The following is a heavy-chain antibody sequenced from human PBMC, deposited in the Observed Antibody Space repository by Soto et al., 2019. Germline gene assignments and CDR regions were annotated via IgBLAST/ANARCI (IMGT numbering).Heavy chain of an antibody. CDR1: GFTFDDYA. Sequence: EVQLVESGGGLVQPGRSLRLSCAASGFTFDDYAMHWVRQAPGKGLEWVSGISWNSGSIGYADSVKGRFTISRDNAKNSLYLQMNSLRAEDTALYYCAKDINPHIVVVIAISGREDAFDIWGQGTMVTVSS. CDR2: ISWNSGSI. CDR3: AKDINPHIVVVIAISGREDAFDI. D-gene: IGHD2-21*01. V-gene: IGHV3-9*01. J-gene: IGHJ3*02.